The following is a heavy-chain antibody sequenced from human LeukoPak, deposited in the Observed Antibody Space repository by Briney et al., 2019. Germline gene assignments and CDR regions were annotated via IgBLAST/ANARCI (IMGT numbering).Heavy chain of an antibody. Sequence: PGGSLRLSCAGSGFIFSDYYTSWIRQAPGKGPEWVSFITGSFSTIYYADSVKGRFTISRDNAKNSLYLQMNSLRAEDTAVYYCARRLMSYDAFDIWGQGTMVTVSS. CDR1: GFIFSDYY. J-gene: IGHJ3*02. CDR2: ITGSFSTI. CDR3: ARRLMSYDAFDI. V-gene: IGHV3-11*01. D-gene: IGHD2-8*01.